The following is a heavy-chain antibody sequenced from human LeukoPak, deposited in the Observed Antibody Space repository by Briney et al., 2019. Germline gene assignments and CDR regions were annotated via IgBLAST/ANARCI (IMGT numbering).Heavy chain of an antibody. Sequence: SETLSLTCTVSGGSISSGNYYWSWIRQPAGKGLEWIGRIYTSGSTKYNPSLKSRVTISLDTSKNQFSLKLSSVTAADTAVYYCARGVAASYYYYYMDVWGKGTTVTISS. CDR2: IYTSGST. CDR3: ARGVAASYYYYYMDV. CDR1: GGSISSGNYY. J-gene: IGHJ6*03. V-gene: IGHV4-61*02. D-gene: IGHD2-15*01.